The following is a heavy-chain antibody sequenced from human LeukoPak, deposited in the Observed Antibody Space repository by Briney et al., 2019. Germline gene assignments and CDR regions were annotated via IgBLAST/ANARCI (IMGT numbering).Heavy chain of an antibody. CDR1: GYTFTGYY. CDR2: INPNSGGT. V-gene: IGHV1-2*02. J-gene: IGHJ1*01. CDR3: ARDGVGYYDSSGYSYFQH. D-gene: IGHD3-22*01. Sequence: GASVKVSCKASGYTFTGYYMHWVRQAPGQGLEWMGWINPNSGGTNYAQKFQGRVTMTRDTSISTAYMELSRLRSDDTAVYYCARDGVGYYDSSGYSYFQHWGQGTLVTVSS.